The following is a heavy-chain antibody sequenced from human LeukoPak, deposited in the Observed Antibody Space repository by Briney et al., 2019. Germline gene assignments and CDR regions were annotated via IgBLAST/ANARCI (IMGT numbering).Heavy chain of an antibody. V-gene: IGHV4-59*11. Sequence: SETLSLTWTVFGASISTHYWSWIRQSPGKGLEWIGYISYRGSTDYNPSLRSRVTLSVDTSTNQISLRLMSVTAADTAVYYCTRDGGVAVTPLDFDFWGQGTLVTVSS. CDR2: ISYRGST. J-gene: IGHJ4*02. CDR3: TRDGGVAVTPLDFDF. CDR1: GASISTHY. D-gene: IGHD6-19*01.